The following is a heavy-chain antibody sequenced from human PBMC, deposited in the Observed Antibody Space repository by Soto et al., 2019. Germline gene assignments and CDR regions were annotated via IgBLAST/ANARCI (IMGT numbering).Heavy chain of an antibody. V-gene: IGHV4-4*02. CDR3: VRDLGGWSRGWYRQDI. J-gene: IGHJ3*02. CDR1: GGSISSSNW. CDR2: IYHSGST. D-gene: IGHD6-19*01. Sequence: QVQLQESGPGLVKPSGTLSLTCAVSGGSISSSNWWSWVRQPPGKGLEWIGEIYHSGSTNYNPSRKSRVNISVDKSKNQFSLKLGSVTAADTAVYYCVRDLGGWSRGWYRQDIWGQGTMVTVSS.